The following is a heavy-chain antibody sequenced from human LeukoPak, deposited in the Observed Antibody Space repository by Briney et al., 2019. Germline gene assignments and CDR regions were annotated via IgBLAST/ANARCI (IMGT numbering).Heavy chain of an antibody. J-gene: IGHJ4*02. Sequence: ASVKVSCRASGYTFTSYGITWVRQAPGQGLEWMGWISGYNGKTNYGQKLQGRVTMTTDTSTNTAYMELSSLRSEDTAVYYCASPYYYDSSGYYYFRYWGQGTLVTVSS. CDR3: ASPYYYDSSGYYYFRY. CDR2: ISGYNGKT. V-gene: IGHV1-18*01. D-gene: IGHD3-22*01. CDR1: GYTFTSYG.